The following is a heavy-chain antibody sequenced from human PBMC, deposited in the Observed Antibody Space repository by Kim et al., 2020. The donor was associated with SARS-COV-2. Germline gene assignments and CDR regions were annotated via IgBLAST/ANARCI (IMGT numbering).Heavy chain of an antibody. Sequence: SPSLKNRLTITKDTSKNQVVLTMTNMDPVDTATYYCAHRRTVVGGKYFDLWGRGTLVTVSS. D-gene: IGHD2-15*01. J-gene: IGHJ2*01. V-gene: IGHV2-5*01. CDR3: AHRRTVVGGKYFDL.